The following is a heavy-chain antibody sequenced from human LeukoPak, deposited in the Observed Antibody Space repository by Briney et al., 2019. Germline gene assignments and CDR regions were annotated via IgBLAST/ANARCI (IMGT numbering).Heavy chain of an antibody. V-gene: IGHV3-74*01. CDR3: ARDQGSFDY. J-gene: IGHJ4*02. CDR2: IHSDGIGT. CDR1: AFTFSSYW. Sequence: GRSLRLSCAASAFTFSSYWMHWIRQAPGKGLVWVSRIHSDGIGTSYADSVRGRFTISRDNAKNTVYLQMNSLRAEDTAVYYCARDQGSFDYWGEGTLVTVSS.